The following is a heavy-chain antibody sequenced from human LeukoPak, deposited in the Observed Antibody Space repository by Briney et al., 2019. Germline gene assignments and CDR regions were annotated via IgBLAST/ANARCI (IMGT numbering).Heavy chain of an antibody. D-gene: IGHD1-1*01. J-gene: IGHJ4*02. CDR1: GFTLGDYY. CDR3: TREPTTGRDPTT. V-gene: IGHV3-11*01. Sequence: GGSLRLSCAASGFTLGDYYMSWIRQTPGKGLEWISNIGRSGSPIYYADSVKGRFTISRDNAKNSLYLQMNSLRADDTAVYYCTREPTTGRDPTTWGRRTLVTVSS. CDR2: IGRSGSPI.